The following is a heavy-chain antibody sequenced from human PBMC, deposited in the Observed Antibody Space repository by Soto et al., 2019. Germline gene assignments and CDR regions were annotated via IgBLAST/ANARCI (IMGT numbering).Heavy chain of an antibody. V-gene: IGHV4-39*01. J-gene: IGHJ5*02. CDR2: IYYSGQT. CDR1: GVSISGSSYY. CDR3: ARHGSS. Sequence: QLQLQESGPGLVKPSETLSLICSVSGVSISGSSYYWGWIRQPPGKGLEWIGSIYYSGQTYYNPSLKSRVTISVDRSKIQFSLNLSSVTATDTAFYYCARHGSSWGQGTLVTVSS.